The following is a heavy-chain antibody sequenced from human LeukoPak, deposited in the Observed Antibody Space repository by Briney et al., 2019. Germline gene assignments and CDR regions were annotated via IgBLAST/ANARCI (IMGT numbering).Heavy chain of an antibody. Sequence: SETLSLTCTVSGGSFSSYCWSWIRQPPGKGLEWIGYICYSGSTNYNPSLKSRVTISADTSKNQFSLKLSSVTAADTAVYYCARHPFYGDYTGWYFDLWGRGTLVTVSS. D-gene: IGHD4-17*01. CDR3: ARHPFYGDYTGWYFDL. V-gene: IGHV4-59*08. CDR2: ICYSGST. J-gene: IGHJ2*01. CDR1: GGSFSSYC.